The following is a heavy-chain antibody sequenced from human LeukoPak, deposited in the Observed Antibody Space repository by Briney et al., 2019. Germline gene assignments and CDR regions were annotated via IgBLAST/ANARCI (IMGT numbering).Heavy chain of an antibody. Sequence: GGSLRLSCAASECTFSSYGMHWVRQAPGKGLEWVAFIRYDGSNKYYAGSVKGRFTISRDNSKNTLYLQMNSLRAEDTAVYYCAKDFGAAAGIFDYWGQGTLVTVSS. CDR3: AKDFGAAAGIFDY. CDR1: ECTFSSYG. D-gene: IGHD6-13*01. CDR2: IRYDGSNK. V-gene: IGHV3-30*02. J-gene: IGHJ4*02.